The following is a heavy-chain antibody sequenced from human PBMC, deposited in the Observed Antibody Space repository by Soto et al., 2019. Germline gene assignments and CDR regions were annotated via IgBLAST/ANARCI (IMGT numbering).Heavy chain of an antibody. J-gene: IGHJ4*02. D-gene: IGHD1-20*01. CDR2: MNPHSGNT. Sequence: QVRLEQSGADVKKPGASVKVSCKASGYTFTSYDINWVRQTTGQGLEWMRWMNPHSGNTGYAQKFQGRLTLTRNTSISTAYLDLSSLRTEDTAIYYCARGINWGQGTLVTVSS. V-gene: IGHV1-8*01. CDR1: GYTFTSYD. CDR3: ARGIN.